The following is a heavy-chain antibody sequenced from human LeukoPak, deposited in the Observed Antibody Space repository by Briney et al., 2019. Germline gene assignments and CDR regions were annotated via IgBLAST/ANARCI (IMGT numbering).Heavy chain of an antibody. CDR3: ARDALTIFGVHNWFDP. V-gene: IGHV3-30*04. D-gene: IGHD3-3*01. J-gene: IGHJ5*02. CDR1: GFTFSSYA. CDR2: ISYDGSNK. Sequence: GRSLRLSCAASGFTFSSYAMHWVRQAPGKGLEWVAVISYDGSNKYYAASVKGRFTISRDNSKNTLYLQMNSLRAEDTAVYYCARDALTIFGVHNWFDPWGQGTLVTVSS.